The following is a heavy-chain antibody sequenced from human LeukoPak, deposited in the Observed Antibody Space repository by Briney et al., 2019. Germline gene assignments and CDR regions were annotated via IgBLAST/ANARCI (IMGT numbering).Heavy chain of an antibody. Sequence: SETLSLTCTVSGGSISDYYWNWIRQPPGKGLEWIGHVHYSGSTNYNPSLKSRPTISVDTSKNQFSLKLTSVTASDTAVYFCARYDFWTGSSTVGAMDVWGQGTTVTVSS. CDR2: VHYSGST. CDR3: ARYDFWTGSSTVGAMDV. J-gene: IGHJ6*02. CDR1: GGSISDYY. D-gene: IGHD3-3*01. V-gene: IGHV4-59*01.